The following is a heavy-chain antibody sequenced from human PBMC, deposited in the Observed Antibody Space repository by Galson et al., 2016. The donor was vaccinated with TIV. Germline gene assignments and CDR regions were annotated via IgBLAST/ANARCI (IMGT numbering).Heavy chain of an antibody. CDR1: GDSISSSRHF. J-gene: IGHJ4*02. V-gene: IGHV4-39*01. D-gene: IGHD3-16*01. CDR3: ARQEQEMEAPLWD. Sequence: LSLTCTVSGDSISSSRHFWGWIRQPPGKGLEWIGTIYYSRHTYYTSSLKSRVTVSVDASRNQFSLKLTSVTASDTAIYNCARQEQEMEAPLWDWGQGTLVTVSS. CDR2: IYYSRHT.